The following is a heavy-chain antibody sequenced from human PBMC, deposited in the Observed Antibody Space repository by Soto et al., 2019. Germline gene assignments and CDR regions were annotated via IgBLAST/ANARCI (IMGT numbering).Heavy chain of an antibody. CDR1: GGSISSGGYY. Sequence: SETLSLTCTVSGGSISSGGYYWSWIRQHPGKGLEWIGYIYYSGSTYYNPSLKSRVTISVDTSKNQFSLKLSSVTAADTAVYYCARVKYSSSWPARDYWGQGTLVTVSS. CDR2: IYYSGST. J-gene: IGHJ4*02. V-gene: IGHV4-31*03. CDR3: ARVKYSSSWPARDY. D-gene: IGHD6-13*01.